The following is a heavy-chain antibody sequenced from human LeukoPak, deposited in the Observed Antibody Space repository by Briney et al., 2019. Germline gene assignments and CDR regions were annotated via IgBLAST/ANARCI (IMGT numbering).Heavy chain of an antibody. V-gene: IGHV4-59*01. CDR1: GGAISRYY. CDR2: IYYSGST. Sequence: SSETLSLTCSVSGGAISRYYWGWIRQPPGKGLEWIGYIYYSGSTNYNPSLKSRVTISVDTSKNQFSLKLSSVTAADTAVYYCASGAYSYYYMDVWGKGTTVTISS. CDR3: ASGAYSYYYMDV. J-gene: IGHJ6*03. D-gene: IGHD1-26*01.